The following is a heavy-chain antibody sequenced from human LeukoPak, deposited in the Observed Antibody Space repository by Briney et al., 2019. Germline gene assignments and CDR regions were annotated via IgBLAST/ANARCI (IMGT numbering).Heavy chain of an antibody. Sequence: SETLSLTCAVYGGSFSGYYWSWIRQPPGKGLEWIGEINHSGSTNYNPSLKSRVTISVDTSKNQFSLKLSSVTAADTAVYYCERAGGYQPPLVYWGQGTLVTVSS. CDR2: INHSGST. J-gene: IGHJ4*02. V-gene: IGHV4-34*01. CDR1: GGSFSGYY. CDR3: ERAGGYQPPLVY. D-gene: IGHD2-2*01.